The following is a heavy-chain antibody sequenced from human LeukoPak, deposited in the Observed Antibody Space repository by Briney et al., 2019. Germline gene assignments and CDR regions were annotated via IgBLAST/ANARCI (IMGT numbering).Heavy chain of an antibody. CDR3: ASSRGSYYWGAEPADY. CDR1: GGSITSYY. D-gene: IGHD1-26*01. V-gene: IGHV4-59*01. J-gene: IGHJ4*02. CDR2: IYYSGST. Sequence: PSETLYLTCTVSGGSITSYYWSWIRQPPGKVLERIGYIYYSGSTNYNPSLKSRVTISVDTSKNQFSLKLSSVTAADTAVYYCASSRGSYYWGAEPADYWGQGTLVTVSS.